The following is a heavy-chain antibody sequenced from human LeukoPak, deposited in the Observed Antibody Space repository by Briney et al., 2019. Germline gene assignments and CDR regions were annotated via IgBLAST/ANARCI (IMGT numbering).Heavy chain of an antibody. CDR2: INPNSGGT. Sequence: ASVKVSCKASGYTFTGYYMHWVRQAPGQGLEWMGWINPNSGGTNYAQKFQGRVTMTRDTSISTAYMELSRLRSDDTAVYYCARGPAQRYSSSWTALDYWGQGTLVTVSS. D-gene: IGHD6-13*01. CDR3: ARGPAQRYSSSWTALDY. CDR1: GYTFTGYY. J-gene: IGHJ4*02. V-gene: IGHV1-2*02.